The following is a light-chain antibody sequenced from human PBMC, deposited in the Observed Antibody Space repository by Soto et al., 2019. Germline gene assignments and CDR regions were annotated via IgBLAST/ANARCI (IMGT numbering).Light chain of an antibody. V-gene: IGKV1-39*01. J-gene: IGKJ1*01. CDR2: AAS. CDR3: HQSFSSPRT. CDR1: EGISSY. Sequence: DIQMTQSPSSLSASVGDRFTITCRASEGISSYLNWYQLKPGTAPKLLIYAASNLQSGVPPRFSGSGSGKDFTLTIAALQPDDFATYYCHQSFSSPRTFGQGTKWIS.